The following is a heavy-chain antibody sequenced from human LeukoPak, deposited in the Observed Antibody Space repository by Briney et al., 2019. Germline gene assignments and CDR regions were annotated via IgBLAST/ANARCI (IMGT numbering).Heavy chain of an antibody. V-gene: IGHV3-21*01. CDR2: ISSSSSYI. D-gene: IGHD3-22*01. CDR3: ARGPYDSSGYPNPYYYYYMDV. J-gene: IGHJ6*03. Sequence: PGGSLRLSCAASGFTFSSYAMSWVRQAPGKGLEWVSSISSSSSYIYYADSVKGRFTISRDNAKNSLYLQMNSLRAEDTAVYYCARGPYDSSGYPNPYYYYYMDVWGKGTTVTVSS. CDR1: GFTFSSYA.